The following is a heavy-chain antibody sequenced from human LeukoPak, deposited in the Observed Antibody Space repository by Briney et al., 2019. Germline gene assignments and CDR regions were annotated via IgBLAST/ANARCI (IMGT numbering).Heavy chain of an antibody. CDR1: GYAFTDYY. Sequence: GASVKVSCKASGYAFTDYYMHWVRQAPGQGLEWMGWINPNSGGTSYAQKFQGRVTMTRDTSISTAYKELSRLRSDDTAVYYCAKRGASIAVAGTPITPYYYYFYMDVWGKGTTVTVSS. J-gene: IGHJ6*03. V-gene: IGHV1-2*02. CDR3: AKRGASIAVAGTPITPYYYYFYMDV. D-gene: IGHD6-19*01. CDR2: INPNSGGT.